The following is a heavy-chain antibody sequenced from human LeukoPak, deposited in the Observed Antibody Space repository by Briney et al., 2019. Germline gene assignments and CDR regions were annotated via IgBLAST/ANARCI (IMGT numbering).Heavy chain of an antibody. CDR2: ISSSGSTI. CDR3: ASLPRDLTYYYYYMDV. CDR1: GFTFSDYY. J-gene: IGHJ6*03. Sequence: GGSLRLSCAASGFTFSDYYMSWIRQAPGKGREWVSYISSSGSTIYYADSVKGRFTISRDNAKNSLYLQMNSLRAEDTAVYYCASLPRDLTYYYYYMDVWGKGTTVTVSS. V-gene: IGHV3-11*01. D-gene: IGHD3-9*01.